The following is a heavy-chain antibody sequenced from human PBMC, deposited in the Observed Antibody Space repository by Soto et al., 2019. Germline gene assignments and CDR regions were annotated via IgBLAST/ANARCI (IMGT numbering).Heavy chain of an antibody. J-gene: IGHJ1*01. D-gene: IGHD2-15*01. V-gene: IGHV3-48*03. CDR2: ISSNGAAT. CDR3: AKDSPVGVPLLRDLHD. CDR1: GFTFSGYE. Sequence: GGSLRLSCAASGFTFSGYEMNWVRQAPGKGLEWVSYISSNGAATYHADSVKGRFAISRDNAKNTLYLQMDSLRAEDTAVYYCAKDSPVGVPLLRDLHDWGQGTLVTVSS.